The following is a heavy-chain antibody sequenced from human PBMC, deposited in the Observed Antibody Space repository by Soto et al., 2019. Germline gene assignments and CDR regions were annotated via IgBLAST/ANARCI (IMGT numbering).Heavy chain of an antibody. CDR3: AKDVNYDVLAGYYYY. D-gene: IGHD3-9*01. V-gene: IGHV3-23*01. CDR2: IRGRGATT. CDR1: DFTLSSYG. J-gene: IGHJ4*02. Sequence: GGSLRLSCAASDFTLSSYGMTWVRQPPGKGLEWVSTIRGRGATTYYADSVKGRFTISRDDSKNTLYLQMSSLRVDDTAVYFCAKDVNYDVLAGYYYYWGQGT.